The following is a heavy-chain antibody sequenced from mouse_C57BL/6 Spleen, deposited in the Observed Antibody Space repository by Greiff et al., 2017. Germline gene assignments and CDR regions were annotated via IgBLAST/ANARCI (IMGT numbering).Heavy chain of an antibody. J-gene: IGHJ3*01. CDR2: IWSGGST. CDR3: ARSNGSSYGFAY. CDR1: GFSLTSYG. Sequence: VMLVESGPGLVQPSQSLSITCTVSGFSLTSYGVHWVRQSPGKGLEWLGVIWSGGSTDYNAAFISRLSISKDNSKSQVFFKMNSLQADDTAIYYCARSNGSSYGFAYWGQGTLVTVSA. V-gene: IGHV2-2*01. D-gene: IGHD1-1*01.